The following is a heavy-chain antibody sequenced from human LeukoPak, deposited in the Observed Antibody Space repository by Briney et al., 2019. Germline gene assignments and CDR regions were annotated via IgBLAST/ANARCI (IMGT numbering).Heavy chain of an antibody. V-gene: IGHV3-21*01. D-gene: IGHD3-10*01. J-gene: IGHJ4*02. CDR3: ATDKLGGSGGSDY. CDR1: GFTFSTYS. CDR2: ITSSSNYI. Sequence: KSGGSLRLSCAASGFTFSTYSMNWVRQAPGKGLEWVSFITSSSNYIYYGDSVKGRFTISRDNAKNSLYLQMNSLRAEDTAVYYCATDKLGGSGGSDYWGQGTLVTVSS.